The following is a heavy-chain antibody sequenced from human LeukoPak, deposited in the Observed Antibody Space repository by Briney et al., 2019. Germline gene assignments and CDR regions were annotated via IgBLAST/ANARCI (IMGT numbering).Heavy chain of an antibody. CDR3: AKGGAATMRDGYNYYCCYMEV. V-gene: IGHV3-23*01. CDR2: ISGSGGHT. J-gene: IGHJ6*03. D-gene: IGHD5-24*01. Sequence: GTLTLTCAASGITISSHYWSWIRQAPGKGLEWVSLISGSGGHTYYGDSVKGRFTISRDNSTNRLYLQMNSLRPEDTAVYYCAKGGAATMRDGYNYYCCYMEVWGRGTTVTVSS. CDR1: GITISSHY.